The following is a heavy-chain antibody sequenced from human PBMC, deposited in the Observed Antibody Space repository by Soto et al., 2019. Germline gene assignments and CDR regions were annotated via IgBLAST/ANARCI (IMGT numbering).Heavy chain of an antibody. Sequence: GGSLTLSCTASGFTFSLYSMIWIRQAPGKGLEWVSSLTSSSTYIYYADSLKGRFTISRDNAKNSLYLQMDSLRAEDTATYYCVRARSTDSRPDYWGRGTLFTVSS. CDR1: GFTFSLYS. V-gene: IGHV3-21*01. CDR2: LTSSSTYI. J-gene: IGHJ4*02. CDR3: VRARSTDSRPDY. D-gene: IGHD3-22*01.